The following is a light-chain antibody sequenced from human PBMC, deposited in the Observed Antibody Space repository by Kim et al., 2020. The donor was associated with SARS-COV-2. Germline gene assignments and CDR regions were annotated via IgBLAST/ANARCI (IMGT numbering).Light chain of an antibody. Sequence: QSALTQPASVSGSPGQSITISCTGTSSDVGAYNYVSWYQQHPGKAPKLMIYDVSKRPSGVSDRFSGSKSGNTASLTISGLQAEDEADYHCSSYRSSNTYVFGTGAKVT. V-gene: IGLV2-14*03. CDR1: SSDVGAYNY. J-gene: IGLJ1*01. CDR2: DVS. CDR3: SSYRSSNTYV.